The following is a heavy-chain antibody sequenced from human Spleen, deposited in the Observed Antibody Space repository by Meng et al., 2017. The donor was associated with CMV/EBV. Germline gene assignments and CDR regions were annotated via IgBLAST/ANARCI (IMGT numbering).Heavy chain of an antibody. CDR3: ARQSVSLSGYYYYGMDV. CDR2: ISSSSSNI. J-gene: IGHJ6*02. Sequence: GESLKISCAASGFTFSSYTMNWVRQAPGKGLEWVSSISSSSSNIYYADSMKGRFTISRDNAKNSLYLQMNSLRAEDTAVYYCARQSVSLSGYYYYGMDVWGQGTTVTVSS. D-gene: IGHD1-26*01. V-gene: IGHV3-21*01. CDR1: GFTFSSYT.